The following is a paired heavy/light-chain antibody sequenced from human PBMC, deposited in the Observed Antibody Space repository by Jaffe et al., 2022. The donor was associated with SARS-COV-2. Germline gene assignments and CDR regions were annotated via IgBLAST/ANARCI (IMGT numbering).Heavy chain of an antibody. CDR2: IYTSGST. D-gene: IGHD5-12*01. CDR3: ARIGGYNYEFDH. J-gene: IGHJ4*02. CDR1: GDSISSGPYY. V-gene: IGHV4-61*02. Sequence: QVQLQESGPGLVKPSQTLSLTCTVSGDSISSGPYYWSWIRQPAGKGLEWIGRIYTSGSTNYKPSLKSRVTISLDTPKNQFSLNLNSVTAADTAVYYCARIGGYNYEFDHWGQGTLVTVAS.
Light chain of an antibody. V-gene: IGLV6-57*01. CDR2: EHN. CDR3: QSYDDSNQV. J-gene: IGLJ2*01. Sequence: FMLTQPHSVSESPGKTVTISCTRSSGSIASNYVQWYQQRPGSSPTTLIYEHNQRPSGVPDRFSGSIDSSSNSASLTISGLKTEDEADYYCQSYDDSNQVFGGGTKLTVL. CDR1: SGSIASNY.